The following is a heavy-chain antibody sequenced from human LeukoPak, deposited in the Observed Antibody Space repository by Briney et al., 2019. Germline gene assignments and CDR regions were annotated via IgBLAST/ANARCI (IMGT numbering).Heavy chain of an antibody. D-gene: IGHD3-22*01. J-gene: IGHJ4*02. Sequence: PSETLSLTCTVSGGSISSSSYYWGWIRQPPGKGLEWIGSIYYSGSTYYNPSHKSRVTISVDTSKNQFSLKLSSVTAADTAVYYCSGNKRYYYDSSGYLIDYWGQGTLVTVSS. CDR1: GGSISSSSYY. CDR2: IYYSGST. V-gene: IGHV4-39*01. CDR3: SGNKRYYYDSSGYLIDY.